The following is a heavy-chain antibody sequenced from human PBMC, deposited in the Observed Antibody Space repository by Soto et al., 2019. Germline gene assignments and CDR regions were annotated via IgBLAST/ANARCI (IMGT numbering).Heavy chain of an antibody. CDR3: ARHGSDARDGYNFWYFHH. V-gene: IGHV4-39*01. CDR1: GGSISSSSYF. Sequence: SETLSLTCSVSGGSISSSSYFWGWIRQPPGKGLEWIGSIYYSGSTYYNPSLKSRVTVSVDTSKNQSSLKLSSVTAADTAVYYCARHGSDARDGYNFWYFHHWGQGTLVTVSS. D-gene: IGHD5-12*01. CDR2: IYYSGST. J-gene: IGHJ1*01.